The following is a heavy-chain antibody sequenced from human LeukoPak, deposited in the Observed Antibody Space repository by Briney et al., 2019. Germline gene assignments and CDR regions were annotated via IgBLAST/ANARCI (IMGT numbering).Heavy chain of an antibody. CDR2: ISSSSYI. Sequence: GGSLRLSCAASGFTFSSYSMNWVRQAPGKGLEWVSSISSSSYIYYADSVKGRFAISRDNSKNTLYLQMNSLRAEDTAVYYCGRLHPTDNWFDPWGQGTLVTVSS. CDR1: GFTFSSYS. V-gene: IGHV3-21*04. D-gene: IGHD4-11*01. J-gene: IGHJ5*02. CDR3: GRLHPTDNWFDP.